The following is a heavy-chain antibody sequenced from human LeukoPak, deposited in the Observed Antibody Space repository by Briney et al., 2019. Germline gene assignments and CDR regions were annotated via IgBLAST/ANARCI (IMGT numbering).Heavy chain of an antibody. CDR1: GFTFSSYS. Sequence: GRSLRLSCAASGFTFSSYSMNWVRQAPGKGLEWVSYISSSSSTIYYADSVKGRFTISRDNAKNSLYLQMNSLRAEDTALYYCAKAAAAPGFDFWGQGTLVTVSS. CDR2: ISSSSSTI. J-gene: IGHJ4*02. V-gene: IGHV3-48*01. CDR3: AKAAAAPGFDF. D-gene: IGHD6-13*01.